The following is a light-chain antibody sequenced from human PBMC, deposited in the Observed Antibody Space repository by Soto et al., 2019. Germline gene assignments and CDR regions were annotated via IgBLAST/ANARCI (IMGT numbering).Light chain of an antibody. Sequence: DIQMTQSPSSLSASVGDRVTITCRASQGIRNDLGWYQQNPVKAPNRLIYAASSLQSGVSSRCRGSGYGTEFPLTISSLQPEDFATYYCLQHNSYTLTFGGGTKVEIK. CDR1: QGIRND. V-gene: IGKV1-17*01. CDR3: LQHNSYTLT. CDR2: AAS. J-gene: IGKJ4*01.